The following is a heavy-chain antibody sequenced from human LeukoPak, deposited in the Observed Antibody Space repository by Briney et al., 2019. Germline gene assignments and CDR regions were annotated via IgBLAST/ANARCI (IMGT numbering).Heavy chain of an antibody. Sequence: GGSLGLSCAGSGFPFSKAWMSWVRQAPGEGLEWLGRFKSKTDGGATDYAAPVKGRFSLSRDDSKNTLYLQMNSLKIEDTAVYYCTSDRGIAARPLFDLWDQGTLVTVSS. V-gene: IGHV3-15*01. CDR2: FKSKTDGGAT. CDR3: TSDRGIAARPLFDL. J-gene: IGHJ4*02. CDR1: GFPFSKAW. D-gene: IGHD6-6*01.